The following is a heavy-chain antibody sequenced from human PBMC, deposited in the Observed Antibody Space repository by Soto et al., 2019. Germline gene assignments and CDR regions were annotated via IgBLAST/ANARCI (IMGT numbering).Heavy chain of an antibody. CDR2: ISSSGSTI. D-gene: IGHD2-2*01. CDR3: ARGGGYCSSTSCYDAFDI. Sequence: GGSLRLSCAASGFTFSSYEMNWVRQAPGKGLEWVSYISSSGSTIYYADSVKGRFTISRDNAKKALYLQRNSLRDEDTVVYYCARGGGYCSSTSCYDAFDIWGQGTMVTVSS. CDR1: GFTFSSYE. V-gene: IGHV3-48*03. J-gene: IGHJ3*02.